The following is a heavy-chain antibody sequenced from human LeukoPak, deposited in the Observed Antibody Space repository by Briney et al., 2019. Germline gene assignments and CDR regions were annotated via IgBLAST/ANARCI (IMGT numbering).Heavy chain of an antibody. Sequence: SETLSLTCTVSGGSISSSSYYWGWIRQPPGKGLEWIGSIYYSGSTNYNPSLKSRVTISVDTSKNQFSLKLSSVTAADTAVYYCARFELLSGYYMDVWGKGTTVTISS. CDR1: GGSISSSSYY. CDR2: IYYSGST. D-gene: IGHD3-10*01. J-gene: IGHJ6*03. V-gene: IGHV4-39*07. CDR3: ARFELLSGYYMDV.